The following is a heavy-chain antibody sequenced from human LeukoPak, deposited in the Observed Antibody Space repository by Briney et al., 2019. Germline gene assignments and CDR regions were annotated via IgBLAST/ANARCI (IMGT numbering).Heavy chain of an antibody. D-gene: IGHD3-3*01. CDR1: GGSISSSNW. Sequence: SGTLSLTCAVSGGSISSSNWWSWVRQPPGKGLEWTGEIYHTGRTNYNPFLKSRVTILEDKSKNQFSLKLSSVTAADTAVYYCARLSLKVLEWSPTKGKETHYFDYWGQGTLVTVSS. CDR3: ARLSLKVLEWSPTKGKETHYFDY. J-gene: IGHJ4*02. V-gene: IGHV4-4*02. CDR2: IYHTGRT.